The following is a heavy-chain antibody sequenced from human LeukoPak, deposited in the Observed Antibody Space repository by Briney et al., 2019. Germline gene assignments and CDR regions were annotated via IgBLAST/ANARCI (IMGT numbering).Heavy chain of an antibody. CDR2: ISGSGGRT. CDR3: AKTYSNYGFMDV. D-gene: IGHD4-11*01. V-gene: IGHV3-23*01. Sequence: GGSLRLSCAASGFTFSSYAMTWVRQPPGKGLEWVSTISGSGGRTYYADSVKGRFTISRDDSKNTLYLQMNSLRAEDTAVYYCAKTYSNYGFMDVWGKGTTVTVSS. CDR1: GFTFSSYA. J-gene: IGHJ6*04.